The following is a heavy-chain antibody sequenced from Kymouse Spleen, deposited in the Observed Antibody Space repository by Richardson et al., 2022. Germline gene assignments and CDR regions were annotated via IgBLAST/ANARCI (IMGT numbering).Heavy chain of an antibody. J-gene: IGHJ6*02. CDR3: ARAITIGGMDV. Sequence: QVQLVESGGGVVQPGRSLRLSCAASGFTFSSYGMHWVRQAPGKGLEWVAVIWYDGSNKYYADSVKGRFTISRDNSKNTLYLQMNSLRAEDTAVYYCARAITIGGMDVWGQGTTVTVSS. CDR1: GFTFSSYG. V-gene: IGHV3-33*01. CDR2: IWYDGSNK. D-gene: IGHD3-3*01.